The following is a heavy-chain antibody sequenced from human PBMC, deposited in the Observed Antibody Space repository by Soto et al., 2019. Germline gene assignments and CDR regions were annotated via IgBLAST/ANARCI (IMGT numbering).Heavy chain of an antibody. J-gene: IGHJ6*02. CDR2: IIPILGET. CDR3: ARGLGGRMDD. D-gene: IGHD3-16*01. V-gene: IGHV1-69*08. Sequence: QVQLVQSGAEVKKPGSSVRVSCKASGTIFSSYTISCVRQAPGQGLEWMGRIIPILGETNSAQKFQGRVTLTADKSTNTAYMELNSLRLEDTALYYCARGLGGRMDDWGQGTTVTVSS. CDR1: GTIFSSYT.